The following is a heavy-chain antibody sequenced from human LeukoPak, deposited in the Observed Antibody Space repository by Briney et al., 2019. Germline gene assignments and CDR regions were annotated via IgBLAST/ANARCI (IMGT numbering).Heavy chain of an antibody. J-gene: IGHJ4*02. D-gene: IGHD3-10*01. Sequence: ASVKVSCKASGYTFTDYYMHWVRQAPGPGLEWMGWINPNSGGTKYAQKFQGRVTMTRDTSIRTAYMELTSLRSDDTAVYYCARGTWFGELLSNDCWGQGTLVAVSS. CDR1: GYTFTDYY. V-gene: IGHV1-2*02. CDR2: INPNSGGT. CDR3: ARGTWFGELLSNDC.